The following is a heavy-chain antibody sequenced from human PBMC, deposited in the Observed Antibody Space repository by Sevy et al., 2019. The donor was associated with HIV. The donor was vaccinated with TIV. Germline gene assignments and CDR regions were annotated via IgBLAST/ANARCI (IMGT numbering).Heavy chain of an antibody. D-gene: IGHD3-3*01. CDR1: GFTFSSYG. CDR2: ISYDGSNK. CDR3: AKGVRGSGYRIGYFDL. J-gene: IGHJ2*01. V-gene: IGHV3-30*18. Sequence: GGSLRLSCAASGFTFSSYGMHWVRQAPGKGLEWVAVISYDGSNKYYADSVKGRFTISRDNSKNTLYLQMNSLRAEDTAVYYCAKGVRGSGYRIGYFDLWGRGTLVTVSS.